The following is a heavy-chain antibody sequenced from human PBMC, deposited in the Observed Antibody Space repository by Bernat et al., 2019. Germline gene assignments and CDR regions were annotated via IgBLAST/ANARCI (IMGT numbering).Heavy chain of an antibody. CDR2: ISYDGSNK. D-gene: IGHD6-19*01. Sequence: VQLLESGGGLVQPGRSLRLSCAASGFTFSSYAMHWVRQAPGKGLEWVAVISYDGSNKYYADSVKGRFTISRDNSKNTLYLQMNSLRAEDTAVYYCARTAAEYSSGWRYFDYWGQGTLVTVSS. J-gene: IGHJ4*02. V-gene: IGHV3-30-3*01. CDR1: GFTFSSYA. CDR3: ARTAAEYSSGWRYFDY.